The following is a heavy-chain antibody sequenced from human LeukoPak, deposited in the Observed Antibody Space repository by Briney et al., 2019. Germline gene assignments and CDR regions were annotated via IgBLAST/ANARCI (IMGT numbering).Heavy chain of an antibody. Sequence: SETLSLTCTVSGGSISSGDYYWSWIRQPPGKGLEWIGEINHSGTTNYNPSLKSRVTLSVDTSKNQFSLTLSSVTAADTAVYYCARARGVESIDYWGQGTRVTASS. J-gene: IGHJ4*02. V-gene: IGHV4-39*07. CDR1: GGSISSGDYY. CDR3: ARARGVESIDY. CDR2: INHSGTT. D-gene: IGHD3-10*01.